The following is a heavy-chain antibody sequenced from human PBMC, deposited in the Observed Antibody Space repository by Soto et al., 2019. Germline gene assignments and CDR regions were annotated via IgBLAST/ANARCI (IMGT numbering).Heavy chain of an antibody. CDR1: GGSISSSSYY. J-gene: IGHJ6*02. CDR3: ARTSRDGYNWDYYYGMDV. CDR2: IYYSGST. D-gene: IGHD5-12*01. Sequence: PSETLSITCTVSGGSISSSSYYWGWIRQPPGKGLEWIGSIYYSGSTYYNPSLKSRVTISVDTSKNQFSLKLSSVTAADTAVYYCARTSRDGYNWDYYYGMDVWGQGTTVTVSS. V-gene: IGHV4-39*01.